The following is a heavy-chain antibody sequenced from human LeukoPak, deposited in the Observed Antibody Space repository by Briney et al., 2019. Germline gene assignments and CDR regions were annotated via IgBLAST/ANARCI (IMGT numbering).Heavy chain of an antibody. Sequence: SETLSLTCTVSGGSISSGSYYWSWIRQPAGKGLEWIGRIYTSGSTNYSPSLKSRITISVDTSKNQFSLKLSSVTAADTAVYYCARFHDSSGFGRYYYYYYMDVWGRGTTVTISS. D-gene: IGHD3-22*01. J-gene: IGHJ6*03. CDR2: IYTSGST. CDR1: GGSISSGSYY. V-gene: IGHV4-61*02. CDR3: ARFHDSSGFGRYYYYYYMDV.